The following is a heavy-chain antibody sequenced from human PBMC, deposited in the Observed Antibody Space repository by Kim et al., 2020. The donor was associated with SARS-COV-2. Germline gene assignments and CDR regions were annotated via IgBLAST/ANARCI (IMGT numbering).Heavy chain of an antibody. CDR2: IDPSDSYT. CDR1: GYSFTSYW. D-gene: IGHD3-3*01. V-gene: IGHV5-10-1*01. Sequence: GESLKISCKGSGYSFTSYWISWVRQMPGKGLEWMGRIDPSDSYTNYSPSFQGHVTISADKSISTAYLQWSSLKASDTAMYYCARHVEIRFLEWLLPFDYWGQGTLVTVSS. CDR3: ARHVEIRFLEWLLPFDY. J-gene: IGHJ4*02.